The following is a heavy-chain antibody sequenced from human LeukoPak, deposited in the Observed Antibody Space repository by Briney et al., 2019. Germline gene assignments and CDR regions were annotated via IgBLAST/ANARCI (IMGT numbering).Heavy chain of an antibody. V-gene: IGHV4-59*01. CDR1: GGSISSYY. J-gene: IGHJ4*02. CDR2: IYYSGSI. D-gene: IGHD3-22*01. CDR3: ARENPSGYYNRPIDY. Sequence: SETLSLTCNVSGGSISSYYWSWIRQPPGKGLEWIGYIYYSGSIKYNPSLKSRVTMLVDTSKNQFSLKLSSVTAAGTAIYYCARENPSGYYNRPIDYWGQGTLVTVSS.